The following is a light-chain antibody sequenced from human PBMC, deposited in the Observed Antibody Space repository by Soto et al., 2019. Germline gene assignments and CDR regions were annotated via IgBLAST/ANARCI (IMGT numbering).Light chain of an antibody. J-gene: IGKJ2*01. CDR3: QQYDHWPPYS. Sequence: TQSPVTLSVSPGDGATLSCRASQSVSRFLAWYQQTPGQRPRLLIYAASSRVLGVPARFTGSGSGTDLILTIRDVQSEDAAIYYCQQYDHWPPYSFGQGTRLEI. CDR1: QSVSRF. V-gene: IGKV3-15*01. CDR2: AAS.